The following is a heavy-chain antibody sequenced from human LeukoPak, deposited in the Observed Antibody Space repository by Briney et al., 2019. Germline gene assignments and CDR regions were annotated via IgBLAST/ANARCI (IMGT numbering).Heavy chain of an antibody. Sequence: PGESLKISCKGSGYSFTSYWIGWVRQLPGKGLEWMGIIYPGDSDTRYNPTFQGQVTISADKSISTAYLQWNSLKASDTVMYYCVRRDRDASWSFDYWGQGTLVTISS. D-gene: IGHD1-14*01. J-gene: IGHJ4*02. CDR3: VRRDRDASWSFDY. CDR2: IYPGDSDT. CDR1: GYSFTSYW. V-gene: IGHV5-51*01.